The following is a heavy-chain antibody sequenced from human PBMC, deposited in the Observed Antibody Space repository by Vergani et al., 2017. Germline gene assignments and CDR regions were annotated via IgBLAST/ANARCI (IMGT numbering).Heavy chain of an antibody. V-gene: IGHV4-31*03. Sequence: QVQLQESGPGLVKPSQTLSLTCTVSGGSISSGGYYWSWIRQHQGKGLEWIGYISYGGSTSYSPSLKSGVTFSVDTSKNQFSVKLSSVTAADTAVYYCARTACSGGSCYLDYWGQGTLVTVSS. CDR1: GGSISSGGYY. D-gene: IGHD2-15*01. CDR2: ISYGGST. CDR3: ARTACSGGSCYLDY. J-gene: IGHJ4*02.